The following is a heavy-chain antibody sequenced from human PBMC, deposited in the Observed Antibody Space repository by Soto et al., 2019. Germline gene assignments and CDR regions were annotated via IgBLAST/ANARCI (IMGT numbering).Heavy chain of an antibody. CDR1: GFTFSSYA. CDR3: AKGWWGAVAGKVYYYYYMGV. Sequence: PGGSLRLSCAASGFTFSSYAMSWVRQAPGKGLEWVSAISGSGDSTYYADSVKGRFTISRDNSKNTLYLQMNSLRAEDTAVYYCAKGWWGAVAGKVYYYYYMGVWGKGTTVTVSS. D-gene: IGHD6-19*01. J-gene: IGHJ6*03. V-gene: IGHV3-23*01. CDR2: ISGSGDST.